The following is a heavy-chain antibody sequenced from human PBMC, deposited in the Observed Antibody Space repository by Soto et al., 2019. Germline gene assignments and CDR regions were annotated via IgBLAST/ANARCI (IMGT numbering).Heavy chain of an antibody. CDR1: GFTFSNYS. CDR2: VGGSGDST. V-gene: IGHV3-23*01. CDR3: AKDGHYDFWSGYLPD. J-gene: IGHJ4*02. D-gene: IGHD3-3*01. Sequence: GVSLRLSCAASGFTFSNYSMSWVRQAPGKGLEWVSGVGGSGDSTYYADSVKGRFTISRDNSKNTLYLQMNSLRAEDTAVYYCAKDGHYDFWSGYLPDWGQGTLVTVSS.